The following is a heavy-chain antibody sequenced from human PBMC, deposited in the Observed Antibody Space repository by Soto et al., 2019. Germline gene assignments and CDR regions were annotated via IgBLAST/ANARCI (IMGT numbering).Heavy chain of an antibody. J-gene: IGHJ4*02. CDR2: MYNSERT. CDR3: AREPLAHSYFDL. V-gene: IGHV4-4*07. Sequence: PSETLSLTWTVSGGSISCYYWSWIRQPAGKGLEWIGRMYNSERTNYNPSLKSRVTMSMDTSENQFSLKLTSVTAADTAVYFCAREPLAHSYFDLWGQGTLVTVSS. CDR1: GGSISCYY.